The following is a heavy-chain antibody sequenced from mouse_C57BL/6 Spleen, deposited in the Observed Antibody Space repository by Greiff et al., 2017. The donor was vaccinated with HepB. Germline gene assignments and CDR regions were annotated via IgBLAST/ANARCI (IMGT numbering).Heavy chain of an antibody. D-gene: IGHD4-1*01. CDR3: ARKDWDYYFDY. V-gene: IGHV3-6*01. J-gene: IGHJ2*01. Sequence: VQLQQSGPGLVKPSQSLSLTCSVTGYSITSGYYWNWIRQFPGNKLEWMGYISYDGSNNYNPSLKNRISITRDTSKNQFFLKLNSVTTEDTATYYCARKDWDYYFDYWGQGTTLTVSS. CDR1: GYSITSGYY. CDR2: ISYDGSN.